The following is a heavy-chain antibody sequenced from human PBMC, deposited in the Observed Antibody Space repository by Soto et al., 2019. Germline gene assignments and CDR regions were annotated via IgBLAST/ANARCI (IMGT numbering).Heavy chain of an antibody. CDR3: ARWGTIFGVIRQSY. Sequence: ASVKVSCKSSGYTFASYFIHWVRQAPGQGLEWMGRINPGGGSTTYAQKFRGRLTMTRDTSTSTVYMELSSLRSDDTAVYYCARWGTIFGVIRQSYWGQGTLVTVSS. CDR1: GYTFASYF. J-gene: IGHJ4*02. D-gene: IGHD3-3*01. CDR2: INPGGGST. V-gene: IGHV1-46*01.